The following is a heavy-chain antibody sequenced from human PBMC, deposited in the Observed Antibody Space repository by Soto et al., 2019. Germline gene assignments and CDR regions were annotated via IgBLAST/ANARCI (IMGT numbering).Heavy chain of an antibody. CDR2: IFYAGNT. J-gene: IGHJ5*02. V-gene: IGHV4-39*01. D-gene: IGHD6-13*01. Sequence: SETLSLTCNVSGGSISSSRSYWARFRQPPGKELEWIANIFYAGNTYYNPSLKSRVTVSVDTSKNQFSLKLDSVTAADTAVYYCARQAAAPGIDLWFDPWGQGTLVTVSS. CDR3: ARQAAAPGIDLWFDP. CDR1: GGSISSSRSY.